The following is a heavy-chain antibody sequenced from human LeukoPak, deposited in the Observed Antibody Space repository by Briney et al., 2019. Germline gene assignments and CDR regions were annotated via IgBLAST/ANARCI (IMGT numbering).Heavy chain of an antibody. CDR1: GFTFSNYG. V-gene: IGHV3-64*01. Sequence: PGGSRRLSCAASGFTFSNYGMHWDRQAPRKGLEYVSAISSNGGSTYYANSVKGRFTISRDNSKNTLYLQMGSLRAEDMAVYYCARETRLSYYFDYWGQGTLVTVSS. CDR3: ARETRLSYYFDY. J-gene: IGHJ4*02. D-gene: IGHD3-16*02. CDR2: ISSNGGST.